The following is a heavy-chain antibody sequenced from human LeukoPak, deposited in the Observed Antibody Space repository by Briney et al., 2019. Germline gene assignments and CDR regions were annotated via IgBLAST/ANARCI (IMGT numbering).Heavy chain of an antibody. CDR3: ARHLMVVVIDDAFDI. Sequence: GGSLRLSCAASGFTFSSYGMSWVRQAPGKGLEWVANIKQDGSEKYYVDSVKGRFTISRDNAKNSLYLQMNSLRAEDTAVYYCARHLMVVVIDDAFDIWGQGTMVTVSS. J-gene: IGHJ3*02. V-gene: IGHV3-7*01. CDR1: GFTFSSYG. CDR2: IKQDGSEK. D-gene: IGHD3-22*01.